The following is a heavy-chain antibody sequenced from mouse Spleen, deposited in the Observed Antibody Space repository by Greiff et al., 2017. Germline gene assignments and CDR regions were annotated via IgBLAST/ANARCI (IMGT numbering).Heavy chain of an antibody. V-gene: IGHV1-42*01. D-gene: IGHD4-1*01. CDR2: INPSTGGT. CDR1: GYSFTGYY. J-gene: IGHJ2*01. Sequence: EVQLQQSGPELVKPGASVKISCKASGYSFTGYYMNWVKQSPEKSLEWIGEINPSTGGTTYNQKFKAKATLTVDKSSSTAYMQLKSLTSEDSAVYYCARERWDGYWGQGTTLTVSS. CDR3: ARERWDGY.